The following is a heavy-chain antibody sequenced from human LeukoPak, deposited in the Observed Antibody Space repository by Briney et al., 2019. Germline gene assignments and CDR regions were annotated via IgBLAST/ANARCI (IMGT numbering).Heavy chain of an antibody. D-gene: IGHD6-19*01. J-gene: IGHJ5*02. CDR1: GGSISSYY. CDR2: IYYSGST. CDR3: ARGPVAGFNWFDP. V-gene: IGHV4-59*12. Sequence: SETLSLTCTVSGGSISSYYWSWIRQPPGKGLEWIGYIYYSGSTNYNPSLKSRVTISVDTSKNQFSLKLSSVTAADTAVYYCARGPVAGFNWFDPWGQGTLVTVSS.